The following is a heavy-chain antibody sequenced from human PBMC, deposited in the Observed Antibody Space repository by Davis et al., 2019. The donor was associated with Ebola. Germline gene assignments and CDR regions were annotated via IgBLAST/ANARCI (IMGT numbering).Heavy chain of an antibody. CDR3: ARAPGGLIHYGGNSAGSWFDP. V-gene: IGHV1-69*13. D-gene: IGHD4-23*01. Sequence: SVKVSCKASGYTFTSYGISWVRQAPGQGLEWMGGIIPIFGTANYAQKFQGRVTITADESTSTAYMELSSLRSEDTAVYYCARAPGGLIHYGGNSAGSWFDPWGQGTLVTVSS. CDR2: IIPIFGTA. J-gene: IGHJ5*02. CDR1: GYTFTSYG.